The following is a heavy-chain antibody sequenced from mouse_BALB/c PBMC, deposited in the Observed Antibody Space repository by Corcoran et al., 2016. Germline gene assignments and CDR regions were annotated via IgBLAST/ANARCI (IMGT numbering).Heavy chain of an antibody. Sequence: EEQLQQSGAELVKPGSSVKLSCTASGFNIKDTAMHWVKQRPEQSLAWIGRIDPANGNTKYDPKFQGKATITAYTSSNTAYLQLSSLTSEDTAVYYCARWDWYCDVWGAGTTVTVSS. V-gene: IGHV14-3*02. CDR2: IDPANGNT. CDR3: ARWDWYCDV. CDR1: GFNIKDTA. J-gene: IGHJ1*01.